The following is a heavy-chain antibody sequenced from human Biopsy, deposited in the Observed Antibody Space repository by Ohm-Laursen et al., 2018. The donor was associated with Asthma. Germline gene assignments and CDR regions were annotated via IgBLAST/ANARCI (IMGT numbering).Heavy chain of an antibody. CDR3: ARDMGAGPNQPPSGSGSSHLYGMDV. CDR2: ISWNSGTI. D-gene: IGHD3-10*01. J-gene: IGHJ6*02. Sequence: SLRLSCAAPGFSFDDYTMFWVRQAPGKGLEWVSGISWNSGTIGYADSVKGRFTISRDNAKNSLYLQMNSLGPEDTAVYYCARDMGAGPNQPPSGSGSSHLYGMDVWGQGTTVTVSS. V-gene: IGHV3-9*01. CDR1: GFSFDDYT.